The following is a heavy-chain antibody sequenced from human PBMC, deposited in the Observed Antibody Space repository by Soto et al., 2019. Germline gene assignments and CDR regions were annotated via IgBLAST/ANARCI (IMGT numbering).Heavy chain of an antibody. CDR3: SRHQVGMVAADS. J-gene: IGHJ4*02. Sequence: GESLKISCQASGYIRKTDWISWVRQKPGKGLELMGRIDPLDSHTKYSPSFEGRVNISADRSIATAYLNWTSLETSDTAIYYCSRHQVGMVAADSRGQGTPVPVSS. CDR2: IDPLDSHT. CDR1: GYIRKTDW. D-gene: IGHD1-26*01. V-gene: IGHV5-10-1*01.